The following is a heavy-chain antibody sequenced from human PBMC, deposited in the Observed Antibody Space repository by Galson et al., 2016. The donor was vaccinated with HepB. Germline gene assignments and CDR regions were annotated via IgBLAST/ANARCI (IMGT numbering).Heavy chain of an antibody. CDR1: GFTFSNYA. Sequence: SLRLSCAASGFTFSNYAMSWVRQAPGKGLEWVSAINFNSGSTYYADSVKGRFTISRDNSKNTLYLQMKSLRAEDTAVYYCAKTRWAIGRFDYWGQGTRDTVSS. CDR3: AKTRWAIGRFDY. D-gene: IGHD6-13*01. V-gene: IGHV3-23*01. J-gene: IGHJ4*02. CDR2: INFNSGST.